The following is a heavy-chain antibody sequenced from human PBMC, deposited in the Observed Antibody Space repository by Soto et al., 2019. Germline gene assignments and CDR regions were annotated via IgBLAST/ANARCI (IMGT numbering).Heavy chain of an antibody. CDR3: AXEQRPMVRGVMDWFDP. CDR1: GFTFSSYG. Sequence: QVQLVESGGGVVQPGRSLRLSCAASGFTFSSYGMHWVRQAPXXXXXXXXVISYDGSNKYYADSVKGRFTISRDNSKNTLYLQXNSLRAEDTAVXXXAXEQRPMVRGVMDWFDPWGQGTLVTVSS. J-gene: IGHJ5*02. V-gene: IGHV3-30*03. D-gene: IGHD3-10*01. CDR2: ISYDGSNK.